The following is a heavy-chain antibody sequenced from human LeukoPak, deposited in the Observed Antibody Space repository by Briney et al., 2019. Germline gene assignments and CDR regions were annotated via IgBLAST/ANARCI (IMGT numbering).Heavy chain of an antibody. CDR3: AKRRDGYNSGPFDY. CDR1: GFTFSSYG. V-gene: IGHV3-23*01. D-gene: IGHD5-24*01. CDR2: ISGSGENT. J-gene: IGHJ4*02. Sequence: GGSLRLSCAASGFTFSSYGMHWVRQAPGKGLEWVSGISGSGENTYYEDSVKGRFTSSRDNSKNTLYLQMNSLRAEDTALYYCAKRRDGYNSGPFDYWGQGTLVTVSS.